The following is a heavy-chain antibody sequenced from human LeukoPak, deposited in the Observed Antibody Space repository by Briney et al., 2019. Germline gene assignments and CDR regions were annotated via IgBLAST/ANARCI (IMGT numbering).Heavy chain of an antibody. CDR1: GFTFSSYS. CDR3: ASDSSGYYYEGY. Sequence: PGGSLRLSCAASGFTFSSYSMNWVRQAPGKGLEWVSSISSSSSYIYYADSVKGRFTISRDNAKNSLYLQMNSLRAEDTAVYYCASDSSGYYYEGYWGQGTLVTVSS. J-gene: IGHJ4*02. V-gene: IGHV3-21*04. CDR2: ISSSSSYI. D-gene: IGHD3-22*01.